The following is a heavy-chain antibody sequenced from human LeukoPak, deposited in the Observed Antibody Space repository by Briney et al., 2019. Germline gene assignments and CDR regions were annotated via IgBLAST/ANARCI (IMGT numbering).Heavy chain of an antibody. CDR3: VGWINRIAAAGTHDAFDI. Sequence: ASVKVSCKASGGTFSSYAISWVRQAPGQGLEWMGGIIPIFGTANYAQKFQGRVTITADESTSTAYMELNSLRAEDTAVYYCVGWINRIAAAGTHDAFDIWGQGTKVTVSS. V-gene: IGHV1-69*13. CDR1: GGTFSSYA. D-gene: IGHD6-13*01. CDR2: IIPIFGTA. J-gene: IGHJ3*02.